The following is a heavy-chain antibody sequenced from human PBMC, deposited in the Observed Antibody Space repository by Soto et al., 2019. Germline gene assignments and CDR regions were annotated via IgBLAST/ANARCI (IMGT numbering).Heavy chain of an antibody. CDR3: GRQPGHCGRTTCFGYYSVDV. CDR2: IYYSGST. CDR1: GGSISSSSYS. D-gene: IGHD2-2*01. J-gene: IGHJ6*02. V-gene: IGHV4-39*01. Sequence: QLQLQESGPRLVKPSETLSLTCSVSGGSISSSSYSWGWIRQPPGKGLEWIGTIYYSGSTHYNPSLEGRVAISSDTPNNKLSLRLSSVTAADTAVYYCGRQPGHCGRTTCFGYYSVDVWGQGTTVTVS.